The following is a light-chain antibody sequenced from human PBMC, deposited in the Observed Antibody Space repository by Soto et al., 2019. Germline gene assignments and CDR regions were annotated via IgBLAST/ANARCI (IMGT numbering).Light chain of an antibody. J-gene: IGLJ1*01. Sequence: SVLPQPRSVSGSPGQRVTISCTGSSSNIGAGYDVHWYQQLPGTAPKLLIYGNSNRPSGVPDRFSGSKSGTSASLAITGLQAEDEADYYCQSYDSSLSGSDVFGTGTKVTVL. CDR2: GNS. CDR1: SSNIGAGYD. CDR3: QSYDSSLSGSDV. V-gene: IGLV1-40*01.